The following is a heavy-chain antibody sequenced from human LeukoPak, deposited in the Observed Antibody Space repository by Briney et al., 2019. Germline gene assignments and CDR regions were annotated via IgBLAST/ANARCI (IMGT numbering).Heavy chain of an antibody. D-gene: IGHD4-23*01. Sequence: PSETLSLTCAVYGGSFSGYYWSWIRQPPGKGLEWIGEINHSGSTNYNPSLKSRVTISVDTSKNQFSLQLNSVTPEDTAVYYCASAPHNYGGNWFDPWGQGTLVTVSS. CDR1: GGSFSGYY. CDR2: INHSGST. J-gene: IGHJ5*02. V-gene: IGHV4-34*01. CDR3: ASAPHNYGGNWFDP.